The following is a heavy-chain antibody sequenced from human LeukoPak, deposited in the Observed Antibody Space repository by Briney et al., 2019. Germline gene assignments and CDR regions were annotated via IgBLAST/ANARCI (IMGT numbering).Heavy chain of an antibody. V-gene: IGHV4-38-2*02. CDR2: MFHSGDT. CDR3: AKVGACGDYARHDY. D-gene: IGHD4-17*01. CDR1: GYSISSGSY. Sequence: PSETLSLTCTVSGYSISSGSYWGWIRQPPGRGLEWIGNMFHSGDTYHNPSLKSRVTISADTSKNQFSLKLTSVTAADTAVYYCAKVGACGDYARHDYWGQGTLVTVSS. J-gene: IGHJ4*02.